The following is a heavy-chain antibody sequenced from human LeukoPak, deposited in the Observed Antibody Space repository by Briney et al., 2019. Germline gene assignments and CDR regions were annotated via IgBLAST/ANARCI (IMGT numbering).Heavy chain of an antibody. J-gene: IGHJ6*03. CDR3: TTRYYYGSANYYMDV. CDR2: IRSKAYGGTT. Sequence: GGSLRLSCTASGFTFGDYAMSWVRQAPGKGLEWVGFIRSKAYGGTTEYAASVKGRFTISRDDSKSIAYLQMNSLKTEDTAVYYCTTRYYYGSANYYMDVWGKGTTVTVSS. D-gene: IGHD3-10*01. V-gene: IGHV3-49*04. CDR1: GFTFGDYA.